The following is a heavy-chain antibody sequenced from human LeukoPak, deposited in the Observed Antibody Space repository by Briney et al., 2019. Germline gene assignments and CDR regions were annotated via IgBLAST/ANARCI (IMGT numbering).Heavy chain of an antibody. V-gene: IGHV4-59*01. J-gene: IGHJ4*02. D-gene: IGHD2-2*02. CDR2: IYYSGST. Sequence: PSETLSLTCTVSGGSISSYYWSWIRQPPGKGLEWIGHIYYSGSTNYNPSLKSRVTISVDTSKNQFSLKLSSVTAADTAVYYCARAGRGYCSSTSCYNGAYFDYWGQGTLVTVSS. CDR1: GGSISSYY. CDR3: ARAGRGYCSSTSCYNGAYFDY.